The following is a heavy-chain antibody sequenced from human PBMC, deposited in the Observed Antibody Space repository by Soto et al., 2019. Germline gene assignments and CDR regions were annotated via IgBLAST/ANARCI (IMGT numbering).Heavy chain of an antibody. CDR2: ISYDGSNK. V-gene: IGHV3-30-3*01. Sequence: GGSLRLSCAASGFTFSSYAMHWVRQAPGKGLEWVAVISYDGSNKYYADSVKGRFTISRDNSKNTLYLQMNSLRAEDTAVYYCATSSIAARLGFDYWGPGTLVTVYS. CDR1: GFTFSSYA. D-gene: IGHD6-6*01. J-gene: IGHJ4*02. CDR3: ATSSIAARLGFDY.